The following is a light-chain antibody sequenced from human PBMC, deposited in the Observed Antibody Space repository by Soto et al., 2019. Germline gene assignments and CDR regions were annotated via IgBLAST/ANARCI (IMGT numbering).Light chain of an antibody. CDR2: GSS. J-gene: IGKJ1*01. CDR1: QAIRND. V-gene: IGKV1-17*01. Sequence: DIQMTQSPSSLSASVGDRVTITCRASQAIRNDLAWYQQKPGRAPKRLIYGSSTLQSGVPSRFSGSGSGTDFTLTISCLQSEDFATYYCQQYYSYPRTFGQGTKVDIK. CDR3: QQYYSYPRT.